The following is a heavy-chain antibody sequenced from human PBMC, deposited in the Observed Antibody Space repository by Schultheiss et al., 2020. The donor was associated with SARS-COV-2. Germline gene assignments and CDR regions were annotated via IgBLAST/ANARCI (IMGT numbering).Heavy chain of an antibody. CDR1: GGSFSGYY. Sequence: SETLSLTCAVYGGSFSGYYWSWIRQPPGKGLEWIGEINHSGSTNYNPSLKSRVTISVDTSKNQFSLKLSSVTAADTAVYYCARRAITMVRGVIISSYYYYGMDVWGQGTTVTVSS. CDR3: ARRAITMVRGVIISSYYYYGMDV. V-gene: IGHV4-34*01. CDR2: INHSGST. D-gene: IGHD3-10*01. J-gene: IGHJ6*02.